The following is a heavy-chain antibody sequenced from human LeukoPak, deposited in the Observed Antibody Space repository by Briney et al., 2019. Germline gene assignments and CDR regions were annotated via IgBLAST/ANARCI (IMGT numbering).Heavy chain of an antibody. J-gene: IGHJ4*02. CDR2: IQSDGSAT. V-gene: IGHV3-74*01. Sequence: GGSLRLSCAASGLTFTTYWMHWVRQAPGKGLVWVSRIQSDGSATGYAASVKGRFTISRDNARNTLYLQMNSLKTEDTAVYYCTTGSSSWYWGDYWGQGTLVTVSS. CDR3: TTGSSSWYWGDY. CDR1: GLTFTTYW. D-gene: IGHD6-13*01.